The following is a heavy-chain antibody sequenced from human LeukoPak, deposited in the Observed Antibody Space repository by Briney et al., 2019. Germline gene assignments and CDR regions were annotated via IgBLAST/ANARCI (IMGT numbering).Heavy chain of an antibody. CDR2: ITSSSSYI. Sequence: GRSLRLSCAASGFTFTSYNMNWVRQAPGKGLEWVSSITSSSSYIYYAGSVKGRFTISRDNAKNSFYLQMDSLRVEDTAVYYCARDPYSGNYGAYYYYYMDVWGKGTTVTISS. CDR3: ARDPYSGNYGAYYYYYMDV. CDR1: GFTFTSYN. J-gene: IGHJ6*03. D-gene: IGHD1-26*01. V-gene: IGHV3-21*06.